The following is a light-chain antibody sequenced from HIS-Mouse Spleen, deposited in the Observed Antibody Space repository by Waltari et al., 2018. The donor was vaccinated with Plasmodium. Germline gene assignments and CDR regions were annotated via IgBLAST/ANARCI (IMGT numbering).Light chain of an antibody. J-gene: IGLJ2*01. CDR2: QDS. V-gene: IGLV3-1*01. CDR1: NLGDKY. Sequence: SYELTQPPSVSVSPGQTASITCPGDNLGDKYACWYQQKPGQSPVLVIYQDSKRPSGIPWRFSGSNSWNTAPLTISGTQAMDEADYYCQAWDSSTAVFGGGTKLTVL. CDR3: QAWDSSTAV.